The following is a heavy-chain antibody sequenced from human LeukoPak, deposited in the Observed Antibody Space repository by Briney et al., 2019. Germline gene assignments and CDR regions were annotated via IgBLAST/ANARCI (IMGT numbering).Heavy chain of an antibody. J-gene: IGHJ3*02. CDR1: GGSITNTRNY. D-gene: IGHD5-24*01. CDR3: ARHVEVKRWLQLISPLHAFDI. CDR2: IYHNGNT. V-gene: IGHV4-39*01. Sequence: ASETLSLTCSVSGGSITNTRNYWGWIRQAPGKGPEWIASIYHNGNTYQNPSFKSRVTISVDTSKNQFSLKLDSVTAADTAIYYCARHVEVKRWLQLISPLHAFDIWGQGTMVTVSS.